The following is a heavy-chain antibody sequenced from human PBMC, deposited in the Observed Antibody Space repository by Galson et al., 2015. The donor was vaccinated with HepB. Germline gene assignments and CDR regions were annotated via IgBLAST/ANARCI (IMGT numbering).Heavy chain of an antibody. Sequence: SLRLSCAASGFTFSSYGMHWVRQAPGKGLEWVAVISYDGSNKYYADSVKGRFTISRDNSKNTLYLQMNSLRAEDTAVYYCAKDTYGFDYWGQGALVTVSS. J-gene: IGHJ4*02. V-gene: IGHV3-30*18. D-gene: IGHD4-17*01. CDR1: GFTFSSYG. CDR2: ISYDGSNK. CDR3: AKDTYGFDY.